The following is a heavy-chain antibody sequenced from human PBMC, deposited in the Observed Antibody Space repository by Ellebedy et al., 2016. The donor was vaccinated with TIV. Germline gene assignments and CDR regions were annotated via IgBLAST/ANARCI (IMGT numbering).Heavy chain of an antibody. Sequence: PGGSLRLSCAASGFTFSDYYMSWIRQAPGKGLEWVSYISSSGSTTYHAASVKGRFTISRDNAKNSLYLQMNSLRAEDTAVYYCARGGYIAAAAYFDYWGQGTLVTASS. CDR1: GFTFSDYY. CDR3: ARGGYIAAAAYFDY. CDR2: ISSSGSTT. D-gene: IGHD6-13*01. J-gene: IGHJ4*02. V-gene: IGHV3-11*01.